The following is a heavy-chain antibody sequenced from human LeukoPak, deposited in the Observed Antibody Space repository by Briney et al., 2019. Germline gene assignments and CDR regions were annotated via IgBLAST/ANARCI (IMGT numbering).Heavy chain of an antibody. V-gene: IGHV4-30-4*08. Sequence: SQTLSLTCTVSGGSISSGGYYWSWIRQHPGKGLEWIGYIYYSGSTYYNPSLKSRVTISVDTSKNQFSLKLSSVTAADTAVYYCARAHYDFWSGYYTPNWFDPWGQGTLVTVSS. CDR3: ARAHYDFWSGYYTPNWFDP. D-gene: IGHD3-3*01. CDR1: GGSISSGGYY. J-gene: IGHJ5*02. CDR2: IYYSGST.